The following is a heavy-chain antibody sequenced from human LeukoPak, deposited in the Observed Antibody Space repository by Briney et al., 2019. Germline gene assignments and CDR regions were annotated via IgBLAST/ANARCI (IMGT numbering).Heavy chain of an antibody. D-gene: IGHD3-3*01. CDR2: INPNSGGT. Sequence: ASVKVSCKASGYTFTGYYMHWVRQAPGQGLEWMGRINPNSGGTNYAQKFQGRVTMTRDTSISTAYMELSRLRSDDTAVYYCARDAGGWSGHYNLAYFDYWGQGTLVTVSS. J-gene: IGHJ4*02. CDR1: GYTFTGYY. CDR3: ARDAGGWSGHYNLAYFDY. V-gene: IGHV1-2*06.